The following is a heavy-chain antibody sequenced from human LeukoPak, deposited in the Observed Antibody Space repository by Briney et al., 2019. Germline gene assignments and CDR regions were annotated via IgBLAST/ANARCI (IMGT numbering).Heavy chain of an antibody. CDR1: GGSLSLGLYY. CDR2: IYNSGST. D-gene: IGHD3-10*01. J-gene: IGHJ4*02. Sequence: PSQTLSHTRTLSGGSLSLGLYYCRSVRQPPGEGDEWNQSIYNSGSTYYNPSLKRRVTISVHTSKNQFSLKLSSVPAADTAVYYCARVADYYGSGSYYNLPIYFDYWGQGTLVTVSS. CDR3: ARVADYYGSGSYYNLPIYFDY. V-gene: IGHV4-30-4*01.